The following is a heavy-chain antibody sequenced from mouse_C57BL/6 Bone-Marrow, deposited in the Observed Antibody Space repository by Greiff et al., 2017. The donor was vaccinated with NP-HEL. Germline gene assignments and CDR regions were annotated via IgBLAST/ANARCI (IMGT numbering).Heavy chain of an antibody. Sequence: QVQLQQPGAELVKPGASVKLSCKASGYTFTSYWMHWVKQRPGQGLEWIGMIPPNSGSTNYNEKFKSKATLTVDKSSSTAYMQLSSLTSEDSAAYYCARRRSNYDFDYWGQGTTLTVSS. V-gene: IGHV1-64*01. CDR1: GYTFTSYW. D-gene: IGHD2-5*01. CDR3: ARRRSNYDFDY. CDR2: IPPNSGST. J-gene: IGHJ2*01.